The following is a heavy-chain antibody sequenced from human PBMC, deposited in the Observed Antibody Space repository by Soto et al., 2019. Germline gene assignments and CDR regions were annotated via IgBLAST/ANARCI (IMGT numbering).Heavy chain of an antibody. CDR3: ARAAWTRIWLDYLDY. Sequence: GGSLRLSCTTSGFIFKNYAIHWVRQAPGKGLEWVAVVSYDGTNIDYAASVKGRFTISRDSSKNTVYLQMKNVRLDDTAVYYCARAAWTRIWLDYLDYWGQGTRVTVSS. CDR2: VSYDGTNI. V-gene: IGHV3-30-3*01. D-gene: IGHD3-10*01. CDR1: GFIFKNYA. J-gene: IGHJ4*02.